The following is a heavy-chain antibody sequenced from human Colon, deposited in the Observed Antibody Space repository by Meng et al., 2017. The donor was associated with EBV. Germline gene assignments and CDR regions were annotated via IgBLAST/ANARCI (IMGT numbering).Heavy chain of an antibody. Sequence: QVPLQEPGSGLCGPSGTLSLTCAGAGGSISTSDWWSWVRQPPGKGLEWIGEIYRGGGTNYNPSFKSRVTISVDTSNNHFSLKLSYVTAADTAVYYCARVRVIPAAVGFDYWGQGTLVTVSS. D-gene: IGHD2-2*01. CDR3: ARVRVIPAAVGFDY. CDR1: GGSISTSDW. J-gene: IGHJ4*02. V-gene: IGHV4-4*02. CDR2: IYRGGGT.